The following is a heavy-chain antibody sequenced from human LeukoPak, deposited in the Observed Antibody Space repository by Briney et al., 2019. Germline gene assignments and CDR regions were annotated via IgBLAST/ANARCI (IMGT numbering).Heavy chain of an antibody. V-gene: IGHV3-23*01. CDR2: ISYSGANS. CDR1: GFTFSGSA. Sequence: GGSLRLSCAASGFTFSGSAMSWVCQAPGEGLEWVSLISYSGANSYYTDSVRGRFTISRDNSKDTLYLQMSSLRAEDTAIYYCAKSRAAATLDYWGQGTLVTASS. D-gene: IGHD6-13*01. J-gene: IGHJ4*02. CDR3: AKSRAAATLDY.